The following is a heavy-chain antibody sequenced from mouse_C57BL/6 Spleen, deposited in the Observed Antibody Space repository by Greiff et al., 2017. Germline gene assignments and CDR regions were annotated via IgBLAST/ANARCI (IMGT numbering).Heavy chain of an antibody. Sequence: QVQLQQPGAELVKPGASVKLSCKASGYTFTSYWMQWVKQRPGQGLEWIGEIDPSDSSTNYNQKFKGKATLTVDTSSGTAYMQLSSLTSEDSAVYYCARVYYYGSSYGWFAYWGQGTLVTVSA. D-gene: IGHD1-1*01. J-gene: IGHJ3*01. CDR3: ARVYYYGSSYGWFAY. CDR2: IDPSDSST. V-gene: IGHV1-50*01. CDR1: GYTFTSYW.